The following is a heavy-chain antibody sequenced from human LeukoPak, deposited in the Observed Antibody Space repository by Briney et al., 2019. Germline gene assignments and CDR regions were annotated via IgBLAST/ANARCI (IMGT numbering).Heavy chain of an antibody. V-gene: IGHV1-18*01. D-gene: IGHD3-3*01. Sequence: GASVKVSCKGSGYSFSSYGMHWVRQAPGQGLEWMGWISAYNGDSDYAQNLQGRVTMTTDPSTSTAYMELRSLRSDDTAVCYCASGWSGYFASLDYWGQGTLVTVSS. J-gene: IGHJ4*02. CDR3: ASGWSGYFASLDY. CDR2: ISAYNGDS. CDR1: GYSFSSYG.